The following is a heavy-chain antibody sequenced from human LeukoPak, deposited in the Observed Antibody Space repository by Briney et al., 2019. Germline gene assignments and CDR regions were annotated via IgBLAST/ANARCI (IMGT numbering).Heavy chain of an antibody. CDR2: MNPNSGNT. CDR3: ARGLRYCSGGSCSYAFDI. D-gene: IGHD2-15*01. CDR1: GYTFTSYD. V-gene: IGHV1-8*01. Sequence: ASVKVSCKASGYTFTSYDINWVRQATGQGLEWMGWMNPNSGNTGYAQKFQGRVTMTRNTSISTAYMELSSLRSEDTAVYYCARGLRYCSGGSCSYAFDIWGQGTMVTVSS. J-gene: IGHJ3*02.